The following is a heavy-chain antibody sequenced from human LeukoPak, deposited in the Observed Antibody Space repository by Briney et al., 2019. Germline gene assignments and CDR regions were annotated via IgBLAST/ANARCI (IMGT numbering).Heavy chain of an antibody. Sequence: SGTLSLTCAVSGGSISSSNWWSWVRQPPGKGLEWIGEIYHSGSTKYNPSLKSRVTISVDKSKNQFSLKLSSVTAADTAVYYCAKVDTAMALYFDYWGQGTLVTVSS. J-gene: IGHJ4*02. V-gene: IGHV4-4*02. D-gene: IGHD5-18*01. CDR3: AKVDTAMALYFDY. CDR2: IYHSGST. CDR1: GGSISSSNW.